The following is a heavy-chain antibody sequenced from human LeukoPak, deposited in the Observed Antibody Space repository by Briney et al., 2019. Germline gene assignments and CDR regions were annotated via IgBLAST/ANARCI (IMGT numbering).Heavy chain of an antibody. D-gene: IGHD3-22*01. Sequence: PGGSLRLSCAASGFTFSSYGMHWVRQAPGKGLEWVAVIWCDGSNKYYADSVKGRFTISRDNSKNTLYLQMNSLRAEDTAVYYCAKPYYYDSSGYLGDYWGQGTLVTVSS. V-gene: IGHV3-30*02. CDR3: AKPYYYDSSGYLGDY. CDR2: IWCDGSNK. CDR1: GFTFSSYG. J-gene: IGHJ4*02.